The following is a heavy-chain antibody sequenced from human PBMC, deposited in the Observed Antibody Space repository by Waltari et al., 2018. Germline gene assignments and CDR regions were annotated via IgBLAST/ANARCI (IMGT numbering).Heavy chain of an antibody. J-gene: IGHJ2*01. CDR3: ANLLATVTTRWNWYFDL. D-gene: IGHD4-17*01. CDR1: GFTFSSYA. CDR2: ISGSGGST. Sequence: EVQLLESGGGLVQPGGSLRLSCAASGFTFSSYAMSWVRQAPGKGLGWVSAISGSGGSTYYADSVKGRFTISRDNSKNTLYLQMNSLRAEDTAVYYCANLLATVTTRWNWYFDLWGRGTLVTVSS. V-gene: IGHV3-23*01.